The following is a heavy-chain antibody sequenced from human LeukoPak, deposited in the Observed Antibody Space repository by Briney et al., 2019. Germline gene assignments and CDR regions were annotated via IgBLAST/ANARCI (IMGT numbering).Heavy chain of an antibody. V-gene: IGHV3-30*03. Sequence: GGSLRLSCAASGFTFSSYGMHWVRQAPGKGLEWAAVISYDGSNKYYADSVKGRFTISRDNSKNTLYLQMNSLRAKDTAVYYCAMGGYFDYWGQGTLVTVSS. J-gene: IGHJ4*02. D-gene: IGHD3-16*01. CDR3: AMGGYFDY. CDR1: GFTFSSYG. CDR2: ISYDGSNK.